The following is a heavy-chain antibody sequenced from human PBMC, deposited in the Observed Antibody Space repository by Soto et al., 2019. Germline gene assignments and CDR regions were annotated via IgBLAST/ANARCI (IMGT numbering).Heavy chain of an antibody. CDR3: ARLSGSNNDRYFDN. V-gene: IGHV3-30*04. CDR1: GFTFSDYP. D-gene: IGHD1-26*01. J-gene: IGHJ4*02. CDR2: ISYDGRVK. Sequence: PGGSLRLSCAASGFTFSDYPMHWVRQAPGKGLEWVTVISYDGRVKYYVDSVKGRFTISRDDSKNTLYLQMNSLRVDDTAVYFCARLSGSNNDRYFDNWGQGTLVTVS.